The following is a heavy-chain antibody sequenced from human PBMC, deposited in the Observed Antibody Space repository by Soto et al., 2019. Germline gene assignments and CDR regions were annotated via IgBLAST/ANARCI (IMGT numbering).Heavy chain of an antibody. V-gene: IGHV3-74*01. J-gene: IGHJ4*02. CDR3: GRVPAAAAGIGIDH. CDR2: IHDDGSIT. D-gene: IGHD6-13*01. CDR1: GXTLSSYC. Sequence: GSLRLSCAASGXTLSSYCMHWVRQAPGKGLVLVARIHDDGSITNYADSVKGRFTISRDNAKNTLYVQMNSLRAEDTAVYYCGRVPAAAAGIGIDHWGQGILAT.